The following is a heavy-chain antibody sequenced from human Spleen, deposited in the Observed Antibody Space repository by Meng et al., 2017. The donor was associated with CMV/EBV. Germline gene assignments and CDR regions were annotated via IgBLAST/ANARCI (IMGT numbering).Heavy chain of an antibody. CDR3: ARDSTLYCSSATCYSLWWFDP. CDR1: D. V-gene: IGHV1-2*02. D-gene: IGHD2-2*01. J-gene: IGHJ5*02. Sequence: DIHRMLQAPGKGLEWMGWIKPDNGGTNYAQKFQGRVTMTRDTAIRTAYMELRRLRSDDTAVYFCARDSTLYCSSATCYSLWWFDPWGQGTLVTVSS. CDR2: IKPDNGGT.